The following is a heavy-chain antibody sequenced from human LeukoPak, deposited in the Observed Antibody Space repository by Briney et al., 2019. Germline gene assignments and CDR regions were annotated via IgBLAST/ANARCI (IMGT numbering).Heavy chain of an antibody. D-gene: IGHD3-3*01. CDR1: GGSFSGYY. J-gene: IGHJ3*02. V-gene: IGHV4-34*01. Sequence: SETLSLTCAVYGGSFSGYYWSWIRQPPGKGLEWIGEINHSGSTNYNPSLKSRVTISVDTSKNQFSLKLSSVTAADTAVYYCARVQVITIFGVVTLDAFDIRGQGTMVTVSS. CDR2: INHSGST. CDR3: ARVQVITIFGVVTLDAFDI.